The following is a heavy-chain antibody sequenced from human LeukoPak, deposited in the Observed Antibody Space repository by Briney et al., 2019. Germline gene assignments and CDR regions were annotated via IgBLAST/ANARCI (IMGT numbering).Heavy chain of an antibody. D-gene: IGHD3-10*01. CDR3: AKGNTMVRGPKGAFDI. J-gene: IGHJ3*02. V-gene: IGHV3-23*01. Sequence: GGSLRLSCAASGFTFSSYAMSWVRQAPGKGLEWVSAISGSGGSTYYADSVKGRFTISRDNSKNTLYLQMNSLRAEDTAVYYCAKGNTMVRGPKGAFDIWGQGTVVTVSS. CDR1: GFTFSSYA. CDR2: ISGSGGST.